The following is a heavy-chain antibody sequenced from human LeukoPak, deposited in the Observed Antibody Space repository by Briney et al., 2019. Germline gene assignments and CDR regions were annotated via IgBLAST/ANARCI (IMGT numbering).Heavy chain of an antibody. CDR1: GYSFTSYY. CDR3: ARVHLVAGGSPDFDF. Sequence: ASVKVSCKASGYSFTSYYMHWVRRAPGQGLEWMGWVNPNSGGANYAQKFQGRVIMTRDTSISTAYMVLSSLRSDDTAVYYCARVHLVAGGSPDFDFWGQGTLVTVSS. J-gene: IGHJ4*02. D-gene: IGHD6-13*01. CDR2: VNPNSGGA. V-gene: IGHV1-2*02.